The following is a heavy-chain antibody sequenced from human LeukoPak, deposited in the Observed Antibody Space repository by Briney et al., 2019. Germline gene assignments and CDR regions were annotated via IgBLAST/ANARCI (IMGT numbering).Heavy chain of an antibody. CDR2: INQDGSED. CDR1: GFTFSSDW. D-gene: IGHD1-26*01. CDR3: GRDFIFKWELSDY. Sequence: GGSLRLSCAASGFTFSSDWMSWVRQAPGKGLEWVANINQDGSEDYFVDSVKGRFTISRDNAKNSLYLQMNSLRAEATAVYSCGRDFIFKWELSDYWGQGTLVTVSS. V-gene: IGHV3-7*03. J-gene: IGHJ4*02.